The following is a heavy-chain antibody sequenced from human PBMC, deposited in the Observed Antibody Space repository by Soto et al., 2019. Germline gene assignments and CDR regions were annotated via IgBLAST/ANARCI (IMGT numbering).Heavy chain of an antibody. CDR3: VRDQKYFRVNGNWFDS. CDR1: GYTSADFG. D-gene: IGHD2-2*01. CDR2: VSGNNGAS. Sequence: SVKVSCQASGYTSADFGISWVRQAPGQGLEWMGWVSGNNGASNPAPKGQGRITMTLDTSTGVSYMALRSLRSDDTATYYCVRDQKYFRVNGNWFDSWGQGTLVTVSS. V-gene: IGHV1-18*04. J-gene: IGHJ5*01.